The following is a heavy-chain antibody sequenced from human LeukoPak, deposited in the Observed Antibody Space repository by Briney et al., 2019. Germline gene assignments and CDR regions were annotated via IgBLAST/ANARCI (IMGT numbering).Heavy chain of an antibody. CDR3: AKDRDHSYGFLIDY. CDR1: GFTFDDYT. D-gene: IGHD5-18*01. Sequence: PGGSLRLSCAASGFTFDDYTMHWVRQAPGKGLEWVSLISWDGGSTYYADSVKGRFTISRDNSKNSLYLQMNSLRTEDTALYYCAKDRDHSYGFLIDYWGQGTLVTVSS. CDR2: ISWDGGST. J-gene: IGHJ4*02. V-gene: IGHV3-43*01.